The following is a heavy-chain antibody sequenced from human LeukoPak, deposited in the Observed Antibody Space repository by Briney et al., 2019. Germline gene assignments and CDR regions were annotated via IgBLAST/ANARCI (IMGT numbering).Heavy chain of an antibody. CDR3: AKRPSSSTTGSASAFDI. D-gene: IGHD2-2*01. CDR2: ISDGGGTT. Sequence: GGSLRLSCAASGFTFSSHAMSWVRQAPGKGLEWVSAISDGGGTTFYADSVKGRFAISRDNSKNTLFLQMNSLRAEDTALYYYAKRPSSSTTGSASAFDIWGQGTMVTVSS. J-gene: IGHJ3*02. CDR1: GFTFSSHA. V-gene: IGHV3-23*01.